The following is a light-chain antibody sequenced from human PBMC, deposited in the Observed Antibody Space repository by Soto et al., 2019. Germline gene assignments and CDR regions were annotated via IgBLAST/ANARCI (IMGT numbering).Light chain of an antibody. CDR2: DAS. CDR1: QTVSSY. V-gene: IGKV3-11*01. J-gene: IGKJ5*01. Sequence: EIVWTQSQATLSLSHGERATLSCRASQTVSSYLAWYQQKPGQAPRLLIYDASNRATGIPARFSGSGSGTDFTLSISSLEPEDFAVYYCQQRSNWPPTFGQGTRLEIK. CDR3: QQRSNWPPT.